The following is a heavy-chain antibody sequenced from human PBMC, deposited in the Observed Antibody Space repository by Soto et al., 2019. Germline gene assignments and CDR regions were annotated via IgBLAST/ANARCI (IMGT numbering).Heavy chain of an antibody. CDR1: GYSFTSYW. CDR3: ASPSGPSQYYYGMDV. J-gene: IGHJ6*02. CDR2: IDPSDSYT. V-gene: IGHV5-10-1*01. Sequence: GESLKISCKGSGYSFTSYWISWVRQMPGKGLEWMGRIDPSDSYTNYSPSFQGHVTISADKSISTAYLQWSSLKASDTAMYYCASPSGPSQYYYGMDVWGQGXTVTVYS.